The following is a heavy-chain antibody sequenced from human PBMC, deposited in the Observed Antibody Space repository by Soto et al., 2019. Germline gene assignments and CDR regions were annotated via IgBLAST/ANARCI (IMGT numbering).Heavy chain of an antibody. D-gene: IGHD4-17*01. Sequence: GGSLRLSCAASGFTVSSNYMSWVRQAPGKGLEWASVIYSGGSTNYADSVKGRFTISRDNSKNTLYLQMNSLRAEDTAVYYCARTTDYGDNWFDPWGQGTLVTVSS. J-gene: IGHJ5*02. CDR1: GFTVSSNY. V-gene: IGHV3-66*01. CDR3: ARTTDYGDNWFDP. CDR2: IYSGGST.